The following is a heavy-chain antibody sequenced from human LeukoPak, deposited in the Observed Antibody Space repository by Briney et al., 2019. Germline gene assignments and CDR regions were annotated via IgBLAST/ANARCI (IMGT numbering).Heavy chain of an antibody. V-gene: IGHV3-48*02. J-gene: IGHJ4*02. CDR1: GFTFSSYS. CDR3: ASLVGYCSITSCYTY. CDR2: ISSSSSAI. D-gene: IGHD2-2*02. Sequence: GGSLRLSCAASGFTFSSYSMNWVRQAPGKGLGWISYISSSSSAIYYADSVKGRFTISRDNAKNSLYLQMNSLRDEDTAVYYCASLVGYCSITSCYTYWGQGTLVTVSS.